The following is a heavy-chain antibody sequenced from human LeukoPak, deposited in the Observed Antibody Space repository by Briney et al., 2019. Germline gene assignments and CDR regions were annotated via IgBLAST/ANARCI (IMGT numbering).Heavy chain of an antibody. D-gene: IGHD4-23*01. Sequence: SETLSLTCTVSGGSISSSSYYWGWIRQPPGKGLEWIGTIYNSGSTYYNPSLKSRVTISVDTSKNQFSLKLSSVTAADTTVYYCARDQRWSARSYSYYYMDVWGKGTTVTVSS. CDR3: ARDQRWSARSYSYYYMDV. CDR1: GGSISSSSYY. J-gene: IGHJ6*03. CDR2: IYNSGST. V-gene: IGHV4-39*07.